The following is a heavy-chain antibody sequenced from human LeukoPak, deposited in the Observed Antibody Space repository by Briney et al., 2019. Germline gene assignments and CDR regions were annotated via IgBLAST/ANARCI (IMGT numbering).Heavy chain of an antibody. Sequence: GGSLRLSCAASGFTFSSYWMSWVRQAPGKRLEWVANIKQDGSEKYYVDSVKGRFTISRDNAKNSLYLQMNSLRAEDTAVYYCAKLWLQVPSLIDYWGQGTLVTVSS. CDR3: AKLWLQVPSLIDY. V-gene: IGHV3-7*01. CDR2: IKQDGSEK. J-gene: IGHJ4*02. CDR1: GFTFSSYW. D-gene: IGHD5-24*01.